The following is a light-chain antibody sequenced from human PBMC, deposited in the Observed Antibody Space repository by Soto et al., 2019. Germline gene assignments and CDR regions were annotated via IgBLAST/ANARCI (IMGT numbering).Light chain of an antibody. CDR3: QQYSTYPWT. V-gene: IGKV1-5*03. J-gene: IGKJ1*01. CDR1: QSISNW. Sequence: DIQVTQSPSTLSASVGDRVTITCRASQSISNWLAWYQQKPGKAPKVLIYKASSLESGVPSRFSGSGTGTEFTLTISSLQTDDFATYYCQQYSTYPWTFGRGTKVDIK. CDR2: KAS.